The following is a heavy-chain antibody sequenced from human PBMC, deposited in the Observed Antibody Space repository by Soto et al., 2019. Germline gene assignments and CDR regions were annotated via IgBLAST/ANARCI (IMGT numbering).Heavy chain of an antibody. CDR2: FDPEDGET. D-gene: IGHD3-22*01. Sequence: ASVKVSCKVSGYTLTELSMHWVRQAPGKGLEWMGGFDPEDGETIYAQKFQGRVTMTEDTSTDTAYMELSSLRSEDTAAYYCATDYYYDSSGHYYKNWGQGTMVTVS. CDR3: ATDYYYDSSGHYYKN. J-gene: IGHJ3*01. V-gene: IGHV1-24*01. CDR1: GYTLTELS.